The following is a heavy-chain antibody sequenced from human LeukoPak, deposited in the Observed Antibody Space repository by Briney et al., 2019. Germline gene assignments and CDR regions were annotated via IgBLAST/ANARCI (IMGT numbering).Heavy chain of an antibody. CDR1: GYNFSTYW. D-gene: IGHD1-26*01. V-gene: IGHV5-51*01. CDR3: ARRGPRSGSSGYRYFDL. Sequence: HGESLKISCKGSGYNFSTYWIGWVRQMSGKGLEWMGIVYPGDSDTRYSPSFQGQVTISVDKSISTAYLQWSGLKASDSAIYYCARRGPRSGSSGYRYFDLWGRGTLVTVSS. J-gene: IGHJ2*01. CDR2: VYPGDSDT.